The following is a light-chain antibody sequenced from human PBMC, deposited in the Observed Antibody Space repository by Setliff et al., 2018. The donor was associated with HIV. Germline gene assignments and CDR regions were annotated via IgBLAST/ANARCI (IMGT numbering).Light chain of an antibody. CDR3: GSYTSTNTRV. Sequence: QSVLTQSAPVSGTPGQSITISCTGTSGDVGAYNYVSWYQQHPGKAPKLLIYDVRNRPSGVSNRFSGSKSGNTASLTISGLQPEDEADYYCGSYTSTNTRVFGTGTKVTVL. V-gene: IGLV2-14*03. CDR1: SGDVGAYNY. CDR2: DVR. J-gene: IGLJ1*01.